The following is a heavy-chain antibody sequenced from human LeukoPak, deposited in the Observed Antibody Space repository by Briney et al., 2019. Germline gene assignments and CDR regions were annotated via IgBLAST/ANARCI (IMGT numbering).Heavy chain of an antibody. CDR1: GGTFSSYA. CDR3: ARGGIVVVPAAIRTAYNWFDP. Sequence: SVKVSCKASGGTFSSYAISWVRQAPGQGLEWMGGIIPIFGTANYAQKFRGRVTITADESTSTAYMELSSLRSEDTAVYYCARGGIVVVPAAIRTAYNWFDPWGQGTLVTVSS. CDR2: IIPIFGTA. J-gene: IGHJ5*02. D-gene: IGHD2-2*02. V-gene: IGHV1-69*13.